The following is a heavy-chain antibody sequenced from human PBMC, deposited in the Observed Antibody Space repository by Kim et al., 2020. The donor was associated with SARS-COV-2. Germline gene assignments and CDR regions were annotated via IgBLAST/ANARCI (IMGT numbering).Heavy chain of an antibody. J-gene: IGHJ5*02. CDR1: GFIFSNSY. V-gene: IGHV3-74*01. CDR2: INTDGSNA. CDR3: VKWFDP. Sequence: GGSLRLSCAASGFIFSNSYMHWVRQAPGKGPVWISRINTDGSNAVYAESVKGRFTSSRDNAKNTLYLQMNSLRAEDTAVYYCVKWFDPWGQGALVTVSS.